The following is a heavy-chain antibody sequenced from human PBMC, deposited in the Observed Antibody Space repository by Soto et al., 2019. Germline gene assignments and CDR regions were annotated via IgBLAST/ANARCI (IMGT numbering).Heavy chain of an antibody. CDR1: GGSTSSDNY. Sequence: SETLSLSCTVSGGSTSSDNYWSWIRQPPGKGLEWIGHIYYSGNTDYNPSLKSRLAISIDTSKNQFSLKLSSVTAADTAVYFCAREGGESSDGLYYFDSWGQGSLVTVSS. CDR3: AREGGESSDGLYYFDS. J-gene: IGHJ4*02. CDR2: IYYSGNT. D-gene: IGHD3-16*01. V-gene: IGHV4-30-4*01.